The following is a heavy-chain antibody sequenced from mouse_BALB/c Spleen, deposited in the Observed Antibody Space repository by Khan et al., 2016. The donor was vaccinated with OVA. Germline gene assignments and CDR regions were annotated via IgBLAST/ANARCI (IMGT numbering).Heavy chain of an antibody. CDR3: ARICGGDFDY. Sequence: EVQLQESGPGLVKPSQSLSLTCTVTGYSITSDYAWNWIRQFPGNKLEWMGYISYSGNTKYNPSLKSRISITRDTSENQFFLQLNSVTIEDPATYCCARICGGDFDYWGQGTTLTVSS. V-gene: IGHV3-2*02. CDR1: GYSITSDYA. J-gene: IGHJ2*01. CDR2: ISYSGNT.